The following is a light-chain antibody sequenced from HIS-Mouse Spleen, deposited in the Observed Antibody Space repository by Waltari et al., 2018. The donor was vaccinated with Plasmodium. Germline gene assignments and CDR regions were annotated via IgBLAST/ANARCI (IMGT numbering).Light chain of an antibody. J-gene: IGLJ3*02. Sequence: SYELTQPPSVSVSPGQTARITCSGDALPKKYAYWYQQTSGQAPVLVIDEDSKRPAGIPERFSGSSSGTMATLTISGAQVEDEADDYCYSTDSSGNHRVFGGGTKLTVL. V-gene: IGLV3-10*01. CDR3: YSTDSSGNHRV. CDR1: ALPKKY. CDR2: EDS.